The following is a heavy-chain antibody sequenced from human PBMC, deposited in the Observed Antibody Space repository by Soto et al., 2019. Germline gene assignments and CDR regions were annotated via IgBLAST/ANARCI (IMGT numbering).Heavy chain of an antibody. CDR2: IFWDDDK. CDR3: AHRPGIVTGDVPFDI. Sequence: QITLKESGPTLVKPTQTLTLTCTFSGFSLTTRGVGVGWIRQPPGKALEWLALIFWDDDKRYSPSLKRRLTITKDSSKNQVVLTMTNMDPVDTATYFCAHRPGIVTGDVPFDIWGQGTMVTVSS. J-gene: IGHJ3*02. V-gene: IGHV2-5*02. CDR1: GFSLTTRGVG. D-gene: IGHD3-9*01.